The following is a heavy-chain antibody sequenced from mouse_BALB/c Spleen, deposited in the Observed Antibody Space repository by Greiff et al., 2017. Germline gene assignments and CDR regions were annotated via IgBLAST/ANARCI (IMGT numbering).Heavy chain of an antibody. CDR3: ARDDYDFAMDY. J-gene: IGHJ4*01. Sequence: EVMLVESGGGLVKPGGSLKLSCAASGFAFSSYDMSWVRQTPEKRLEWVAYISSGGGSTYYPDTVKGRFTISRDNAKNTLYLQMSSLKSEDTAMYYCARDDYDFAMDYWGQGTSVTVSS. CDR1: GFAFSSYD. D-gene: IGHD2-4*01. V-gene: IGHV5-12-1*01. CDR2: ISSGGGST.